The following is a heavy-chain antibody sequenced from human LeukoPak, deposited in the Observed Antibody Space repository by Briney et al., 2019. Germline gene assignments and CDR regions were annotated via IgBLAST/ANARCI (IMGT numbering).Heavy chain of an antibody. CDR2: IYAGGST. V-gene: IGHV3-53*01. CDR1: GLTVSNNY. Sequence: GGSLRLSCAASGLTVSNNYMGWVRQAPGKGLEWVSVIYAGGSTYYADSVMGRFTISRDNSKNTLYLQMKSLRAEDTAVYYCARDRGGVLGAWGQGTLVTVSS. CDR3: ARDRGGVLGA. J-gene: IGHJ5*02. D-gene: IGHD3-16*01.